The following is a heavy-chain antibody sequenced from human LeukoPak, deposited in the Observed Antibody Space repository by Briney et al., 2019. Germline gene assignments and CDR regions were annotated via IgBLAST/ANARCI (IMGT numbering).Heavy chain of an antibody. Sequence: PSETLSLTCTGSGVSISSYYWSWNRQPPGKGLEWIGYLYNSGNTNYNHSLKSRITITVDTTKNQFSLKLSSVTAADTAVYYCASKKGGYCSGGSCYSEGYYYYMDVWGKGTTVTV. J-gene: IGHJ6*03. CDR2: LYNSGNT. CDR3: ASKKGGYCSGGSCYSEGYYYYMDV. V-gene: IGHV4-59*01. D-gene: IGHD2-15*01. CDR1: GVSISSYY.